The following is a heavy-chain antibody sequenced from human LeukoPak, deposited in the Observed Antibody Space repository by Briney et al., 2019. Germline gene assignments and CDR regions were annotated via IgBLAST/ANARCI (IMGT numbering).Heavy chain of an antibody. CDR1: GFTFASYS. CDR3: ASDIVATSGDF. CDR2: ITSSGDDI. D-gene: IGHD5-12*01. Sequence: GGSLRLSCAASGFTFASYSMNWVRQAPGKGLEWVAYITSSGDDIYYADSVKGRFTISRDNAKNALFLRMSSLRVEDTATYYCASDIVATSGDFWGQGTLVSVSS. J-gene: IGHJ4*02. V-gene: IGHV3-21*05.